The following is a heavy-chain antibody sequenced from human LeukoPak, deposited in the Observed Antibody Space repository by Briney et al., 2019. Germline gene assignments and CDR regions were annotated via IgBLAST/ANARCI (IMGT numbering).Heavy chain of an antibody. J-gene: IGHJ2*01. CDR2: IYTRGST. CDR3: ARLSSSWYQDWYFDL. V-gene: IGHV4-4*07. D-gene: IGHD6-13*01. CDR1: GGSISTYY. Sequence: SETLSLTCTVSGGSISTYYWSWIRQPPGKRLEWIGRIYTRGSTNYNPSLKSRVIMSVDTSKNQFSLKLSSVTAADTAVYYCARLSSSWYQDWYFDLWGRGTLVTVSS.